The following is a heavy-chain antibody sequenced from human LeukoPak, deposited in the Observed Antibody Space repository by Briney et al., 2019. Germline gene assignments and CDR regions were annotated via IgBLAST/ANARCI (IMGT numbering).Heavy chain of an antibody. Sequence: GGSLRLSCAASGFTFSRSGMHWVRQAPGKGLEWVTFIQYDGNNKYSADSVKGRFTISRDNSKNTLYLQMNSLRTEDTAVYYCAKRAAYYGDYDYWGQGTLVTVSS. D-gene: IGHD4-17*01. CDR3: AKRAAYYGDYDY. V-gene: IGHV3-30*02. CDR1: GFTFSRSG. CDR2: IQYDGNNK. J-gene: IGHJ4*02.